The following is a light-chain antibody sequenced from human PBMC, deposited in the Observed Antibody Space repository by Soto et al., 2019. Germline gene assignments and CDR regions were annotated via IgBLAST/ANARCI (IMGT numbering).Light chain of an antibody. Sequence: IVITECLGPLSVSLGDRATNNCKSSQSLLYYSNFNNYLAWFQKKPGQPPKLLIYWASYRQSGAPARFSGSGSGTDFTLTINGLQAEDAAVYYCQENYSRSRKFGQGTKVEIK. V-gene: IGKV4-1*01. CDR3: QENYSRSRK. J-gene: IGKJ1*01. CDR2: WAS. CDR1: QSLLYYSNFNNY.